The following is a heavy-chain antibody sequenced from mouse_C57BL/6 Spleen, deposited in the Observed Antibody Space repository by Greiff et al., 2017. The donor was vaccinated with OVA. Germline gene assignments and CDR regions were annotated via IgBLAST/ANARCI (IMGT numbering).Heavy chain of an antibody. D-gene: IGHD1-1*01. CDR1: GYSITSGYY. Sequence: VQLQQSGPGLVKPSQSLSLTCSVTGYSITSGYYWNWIRQFPGNKLEWMGYISYDGSNNYNPSLKNRLSITRDTSKNQFFLKLNSVTTEDTATYYCARAPSYYGSSLDWYCDVWGTGTTVTVSS. J-gene: IGHJ1*03. V-gene: IGHV3-6*01. CDR2: ISYDGSN. CDR3: ARAPSYYGSSLDWYCDV.